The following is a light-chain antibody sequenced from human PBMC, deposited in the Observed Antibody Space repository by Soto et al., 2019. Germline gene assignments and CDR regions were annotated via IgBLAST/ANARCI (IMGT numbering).Light chain of an antibody. CDR2: DVT. CDR3: CSDAGIYTWV. CDR1: SSDFGGYNY. Sequence: QSALTQPRSVSGSPGQSVTISCTGTSSDFGGYNYVSWYQQHPGKAPKLMIYDVTKRPSGVPDRFSGSKSGNTASLTISGLQAEDEADYYCCSDAGIYTWVFGGGTKVTVL. V-gene: IGLV2-11*01. J-gene: IGLJ3*02.